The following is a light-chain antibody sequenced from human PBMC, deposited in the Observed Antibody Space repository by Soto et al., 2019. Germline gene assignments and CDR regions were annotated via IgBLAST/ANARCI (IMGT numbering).Light chain of an antibody. J-gene: IGKJ1*01. V-gene: IGKV1-5*03. CDR2: KAS. CDR3: QQYNSYSPT. CDR1: QSISSW. Sequence: DIQMTQSPSTLSATAGDRVTITCRASQSISSWLAWYQQKAGKAPNLLIYKASRLESGVPSRFSGSGSETEFTLTISGLQPGDSATYYCQQYNSYSPTFGQGTKVDIK.